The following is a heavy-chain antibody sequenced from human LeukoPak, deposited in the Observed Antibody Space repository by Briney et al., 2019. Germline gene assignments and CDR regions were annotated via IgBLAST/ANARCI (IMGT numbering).Heavy chain of an antibody. CDR3: ARTTEDCSSTSCYQYWFDP. CDR1: GYSISSGYF. V-gene: IGHV4-38-2*02. J-gene: IGHJ5*02. D-gene: IGHD2-2*01. Sequence: PSETLSLTCTVSGYSISSGYFWGWIRQPPGKGLECIGTIYHSGSTYYNPSLKSRVTISVDTSKNQFSLKLNSVTAADTAVYYCARTTEDCSSTSCYQYWFDPWGQGTLVTVSS. CDR2: IYHSGST.